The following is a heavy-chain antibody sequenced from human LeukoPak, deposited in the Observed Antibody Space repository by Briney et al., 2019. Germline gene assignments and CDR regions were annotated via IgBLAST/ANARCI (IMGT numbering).Heavy chain of an antibody. J-gene: IGHJ5*02. Sequence: SVKVSCKASGGTFSSPAISWVRQAPGQGLEWMGGIIPIFGTTNYAQKFQGRVTITTDESTGTAYMELSSLRSEDTAVYYCARLKVLRYFDLFDPWGQGTLVTVSS. D-gene: IGHD3-9*01. CDR2: IIPIFGTT. CDR3: ARLKVLRYFDLFDP. V-gene: IGHV1-69*05. CDR1: GGTFSSPA.